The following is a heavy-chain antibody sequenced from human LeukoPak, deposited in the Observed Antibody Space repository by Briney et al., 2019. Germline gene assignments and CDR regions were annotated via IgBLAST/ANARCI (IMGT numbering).Heavy chain of an antibody. Sequence: GGSLRLSCAASGFTFSSYAVSWVRQAPGKGLEWVSAISGSGGSTYYADSVKGRFTISRDNSKNTLYLQMNSLRAEDTAVYYCAKVDTVTTLYGSLDYWGQGTLVTVSS. J-gene: IGHJ4*02. CDR3: AKVDTVTTLYGSLDY. CDR2: ISGSGGST. CDR1: GFTFSSYA. D-gene: IGHD4-17*01. V-gene: IGHV3-23*01.